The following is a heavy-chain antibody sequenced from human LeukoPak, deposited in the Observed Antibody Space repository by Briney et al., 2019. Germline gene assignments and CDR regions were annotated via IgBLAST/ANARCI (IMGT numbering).Heavy chain of an antibody. Sequence: PSETLSLTCAVYGGSFSGYYWSWIRQPPGRGLEWIGEINHSGSTNYNPSLKSRVTISVDTSKNQFSLKLSSATAADTAVYYCARDGYNRGLYWGQGTLVTVSS. CDR1: GGSFSGYY. CDR2: INHSGST. D-gene: IGHD5-24*01. J-gene: IGHJ4*02. V-gene: IGHV4-34*01. CDR3: ARDGYNRGLY.